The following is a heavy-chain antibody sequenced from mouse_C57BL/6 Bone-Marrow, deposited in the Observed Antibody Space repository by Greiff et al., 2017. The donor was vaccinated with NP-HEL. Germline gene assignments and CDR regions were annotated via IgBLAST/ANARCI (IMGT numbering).Heavy chain of an antibody. CDR1: GFTFSSYA. J-gene: IGHJ4*01. CDR3: ARLYYDSYYYAMDY. V-gene: IGHV5-4*01. D-gene: IGHD2-4*01. Sequence: EVQLVESGGGLVKPGGSLKLSCAASGFTFSSYAMSWVRQTPEKRLEWVATISDGGSYTYYPDNVKGRFTISRDHAKNNLYLQMSHLKSEDTAMYYCARLYYDSYYYAMDYWGQGTSVTVSS. CDR2: ISDGGSYT.